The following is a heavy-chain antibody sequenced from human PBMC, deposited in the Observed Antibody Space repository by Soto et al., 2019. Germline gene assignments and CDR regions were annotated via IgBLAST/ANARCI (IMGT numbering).Heavy chain of an antibody. D-gene: IGHD5-18*01. J-gene: IGHJ4*02. V-gene: IGHV3-48*01. Sequence: GGSLRLSCAASGFTFSSYTVNWVRQAPGKGLEWVSYISSSSSTIYYADSVKGRFTISRDNAKNSLYLQMNSLRAEDTAVYYCAGFVDTAMAYFDYWGQGTLVTVSS. CDR1: GFTFSSYT. CDR2: ISSSSSTI. CDR3: AGFVDTAMAYFDY.